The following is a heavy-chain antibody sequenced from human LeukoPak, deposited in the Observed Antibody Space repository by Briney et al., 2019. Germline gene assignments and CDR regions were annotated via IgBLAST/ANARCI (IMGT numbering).Heavy chain of an antibody. CDR2: ISPNSGGT. J-gene: IGHJ3*02. D-gene: IGHD3-22*01. CDR3: ARDLEGYYDSSGYYYPDAFDI. CDR1: GYTFTGYY. Sequence: GASVKVSCKASGYTFTGYYMHWVRQAPGQGLEWMGWISPNSGGTNYAQKFQGRVTMTRDTSISTAYMELSRLRSDDTAVYYCARDLEGYYDSSGYYYPDAFDIWGQGTMVTDSS. V-gene: IGHV1-2*02.